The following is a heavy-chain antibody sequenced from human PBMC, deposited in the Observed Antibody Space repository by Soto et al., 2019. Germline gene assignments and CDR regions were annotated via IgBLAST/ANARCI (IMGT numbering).Heavy chain of an antibody. CDR3: AREILTGYYPAGWFDP. V-gene: IGHV4-28*03. Sequence: PSETLSLTCAVSGYSISSSNWWGWIRQPPGKGLEWIGYIYYSGTTYYNPSLKSRVTVSVDTSKKQFSLKLTSVTAADTAVYYCAREILTGYYPAGWFDPWGQGTLVTVSS. D-gene: IGHD3-9*01. J-gene: IGHJ5*02. CDR1: GYSISSSNW. CDR2: IYYSGTT.